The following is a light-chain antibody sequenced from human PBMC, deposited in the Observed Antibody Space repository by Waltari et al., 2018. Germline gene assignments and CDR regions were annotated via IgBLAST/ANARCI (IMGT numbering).Light chain of an antibody. CDR2: DVV. Sequence: QSALPQPASVSGSPGQTITISCTGTGGDIGGHTYVSWYQQHPGKAPKLMIYDVVKRPSGVSNRFSGSKSGNTASLTISGLQAEDDAIYYCSSYASSKFGGGTKLTVL. CDR3: SSYASSK. V-gene: IGLV2-14*01. J-gene: IGLJ2*01. CDR1: GGDIGGHTY.